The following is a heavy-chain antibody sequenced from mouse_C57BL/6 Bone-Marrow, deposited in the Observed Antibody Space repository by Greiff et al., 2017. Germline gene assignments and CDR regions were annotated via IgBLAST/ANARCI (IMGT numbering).Heavy chain of an antibody. V-gene: IGHV1-82*01. CDR2: IYPGDGDT. Sequence: QVQLKESGPELVKPGASVKISCKASGYAFSSSWMNWVKQRPGRGLEWIGRIYPGDGDTNYNGKFKGKATLTADKSSSTAYMQLSSLTSEDSAVYFCARRSYYYGRDYWGQGTTRTVSS. J-gene: IGHJ2*01. D-gene: IGHD1-1*01. CDR1: GYAFSSSW. CDR3: ARRSYYYGRDY.